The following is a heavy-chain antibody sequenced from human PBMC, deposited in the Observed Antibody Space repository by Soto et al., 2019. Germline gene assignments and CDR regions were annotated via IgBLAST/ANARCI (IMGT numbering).Heavy chain of an antibody. D-gene: IGHD3-3*01. J-gene: IGHJ4*02. CDR2: ISTSGHV. V-gene: IGHV4-4*07. Sequence: SETLSLTCSVYGGSLSKYYWSWIRQPAGKGLEWIGRISTSGHVVSKVSLRSRLTMSVDMSNNHFSLKLTSVTAADTAVYYCARDNNDFWSLYPLAFDYWGQGALVTVSS. CDR1: GGSLSKYY. CDR3: ARDNNDFWSLYPLAFDY.